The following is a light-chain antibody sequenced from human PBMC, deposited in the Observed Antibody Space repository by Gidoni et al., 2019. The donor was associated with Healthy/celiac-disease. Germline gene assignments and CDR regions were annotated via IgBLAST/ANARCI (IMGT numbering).Light chain of an antibody. V-gene: IGKV3-11*01. CDR3: QQRSNWPLT. J-gene: IGKJ4*01. Sequence: ELVFTQSPAPLSLSPGERATLSCRASQRVSSYLAWYQQKPGQAPRLLIYDASNRTTGLPARFSGSGSGTDFTLTISSLEPEDFAVYYCQQRSNWPLTFGGGTKVEIK. CDR2: DAS. CDR1: QRVSSY.